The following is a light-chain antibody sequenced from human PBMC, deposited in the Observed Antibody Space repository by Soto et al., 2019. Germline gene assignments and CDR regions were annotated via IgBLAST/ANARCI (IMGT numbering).Light chain of an antibody. Sequence: EIVLTQSPGTLSLSPGERATLSCRASQSVSSSYLAWYQQKPGQAPRLLLYGASSRATGIPDRCSGSGSGTDATLTISRLEPEDVAVYYCQQYGSSPHTFGQGTKLEIK. J-gene: IGKJ2*01. CDR2: GAS. CDR3: QQYGSSPHT. V-gene: IGKV3-20*01. CDR1: QSVSSSY.